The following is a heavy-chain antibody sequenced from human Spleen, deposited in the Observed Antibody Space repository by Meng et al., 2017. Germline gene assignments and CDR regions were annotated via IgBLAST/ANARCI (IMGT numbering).Heavy chain of an antibody. CDR3: AGFTLIRGIMPWFDP. CDR1: GCSISRSTW. D-gene: IGHD3-10*01. J-gene: IGHJ5*02. CDR2: VYHSGST. Sequence: VHLQGSGPGLVKPSGTRSLSCAVSGCSISRSTWWTWVRQPPGKGLEWIGEVYHSGSTNYNPSLKSRVTMSVDESNNQFSLKLSSVTAADTAVYYCAGFTLIRGIMPWFDPWGQGTLVTVSS. V-gene: IGHV4-4*02.